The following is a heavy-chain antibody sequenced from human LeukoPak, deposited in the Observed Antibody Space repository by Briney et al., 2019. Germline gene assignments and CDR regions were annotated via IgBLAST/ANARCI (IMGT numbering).Heavy chain of an antibody. CDR3: VRDLDYAFDY. D-gene: IGHD4-17*01. V-gene: IGHV3-48*02. CDR2: IRSDITT. Sequence: GGSLRLSCTASGFAFSRFTMNWVRQAPGKGLEWISYIRSDITTYSDSVKGRFTISRDNAKNSLYLQMNNLRDEDTAVYYCVRDLDYAFDYWGRGTLVTLSS. CDR1: GFAFSRFT. J-gene: IGHJ4*02.